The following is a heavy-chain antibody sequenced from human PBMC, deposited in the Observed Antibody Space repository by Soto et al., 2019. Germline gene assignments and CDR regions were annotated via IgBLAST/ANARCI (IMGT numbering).Heavy chain of an antibody. J-gene: IGHJ6*02. D-gene: IGHD2-2*01. CDR2: IYHSGST. CDR1: GGSISSSNW. CDR3: ARVVGGYYYGMDV. Sequence: QVQLQASGPGLVKPSGTLSLTCAVSGGSISSSNWWSWVRQPPGKGLEWIGEIYHSGSTNYNPSLKSRVTIPVDKSKTQFSLQLSSVTAAYTAVYYCARVVGGYYYGMDVLGQGTTVTVSS. V-gene: IGHV4-4*02.